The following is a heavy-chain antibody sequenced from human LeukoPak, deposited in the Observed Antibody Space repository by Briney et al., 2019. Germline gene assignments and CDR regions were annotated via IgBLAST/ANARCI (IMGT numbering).Heavy chain of an antibody. J-gene: IGHJ4*02. CDR3: ARTSHSNDWSNQKVFDY. D-gene: IGHD6-19*01. CDR2: INPGDSDT. CDR1: GYSFPTYW. V-gene: IGHV5-51*01. Sequence: GESLKISCKGFGYSFPTYWIGWVRHMTGEGLGWRAIINPGDSDTRYSPTFQGQVTISADKSISTAYLQWSSMTASDTAVYYCARTSHSNDWSNQKVFDYWGQGTPVTVSS.